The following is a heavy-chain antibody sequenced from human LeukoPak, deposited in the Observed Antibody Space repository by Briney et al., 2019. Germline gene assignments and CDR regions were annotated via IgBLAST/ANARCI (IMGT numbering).Heavy chain of an antibody. V-gene: IGHV4-4*07. CDR3: AGEGHYYDSSGYYYGGEDY. Sequence: SETLSLTCTVSGGPISSYYWSWIRQPAGKGLELIGRIYTRGSTNYNPSLKSRVTMSVDTSKNQFSLKLSSVTAADTAVYYCAGEGHYYDSSGYYYGGEDYWGQGTLVTVSS. CDR1: GGPISSYY. CDR2: IYTRGST. D-gene: IGHD3-22*01. J-gene: IGHJ4*02.